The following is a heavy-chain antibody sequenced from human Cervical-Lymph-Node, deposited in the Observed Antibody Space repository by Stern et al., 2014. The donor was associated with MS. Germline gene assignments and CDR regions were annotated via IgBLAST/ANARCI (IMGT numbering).Heavy chain of an antibody. V-gene: IGHV1-18*01. J-gene: IGHJ1*01. CDR1: GYTFTSDG. CDR3: ARSRVAGECLQQ. Sequence: QVQLVQSGAEVKKPGASVKVSCKASGYTFTSDGISWVRQAPGQGLEWMGWISAYNGNTNYAQKIQGRVTMTTNATTNTPYMELRSLRSDDTAVYYCARSRVAGECLQQWGQGTLVTVSS. CDR2: ISAYNGNT. D-gene: IGHD2-15*01.